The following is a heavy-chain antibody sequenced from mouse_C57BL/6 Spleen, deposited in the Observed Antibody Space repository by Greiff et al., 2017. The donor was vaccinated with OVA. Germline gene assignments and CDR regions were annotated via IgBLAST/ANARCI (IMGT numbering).Heavy chain of an antibody. CDR3: ARSYSFITTVVANYYAMDY. Sequence: EVQLQQSGPELVKPGASVKISCKASGYSFTGYYMHWVKQSHGNILDWIGYIYPYNGVSSYNQKFKGKATLTVDKSSSTAYMELRSLTSEDSAVYYCARSYSFITTVVANYYAMDYWGQGTSVTVSS. D-gene: IGHD1-1*01. CDR2: IYPYNGVS. V-gene: IGHV1-31*01. J-gene: IGHJ4*01. CDR1: GYSFTGYY.